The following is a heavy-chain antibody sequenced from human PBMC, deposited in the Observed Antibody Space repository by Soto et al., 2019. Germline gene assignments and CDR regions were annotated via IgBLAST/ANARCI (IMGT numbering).Heavy chain of an antibody. J-gene: IGHJ5*02. CDR3: ARALFEAKNWFDP. D-gene: IGHD2-21*01. CDR2: INPSGGST. V-gene: IGHV1-46*03. Sequence: GASVKVSCKASGYTFTSCYMHWVRQAPGQGLEWMGIINPSGGSTSYAQKFQGRVTMTRDMSTSTVYMELSSLRSEDTAVYYCARALFEAKNWFDPWGQGTLVTVSS. CDR1: GYTFTSCY.